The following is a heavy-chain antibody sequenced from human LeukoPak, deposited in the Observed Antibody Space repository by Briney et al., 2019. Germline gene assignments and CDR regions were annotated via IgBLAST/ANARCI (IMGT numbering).Heavy chain of an antibody. J-gene: IGHJ4*02. Sequence: SETLSLTCTVSGDSISSSSYYWGWIRQPPGNGLEWIGSIYYSGSTYYNPSLKSRVTISVDTSKNQFSLKLSSVTAADTAVYYCARLSTVTTSFDYWGQGTLVTVSS. CDR2: IYYSGST. D-gene: IGHD4-17*01. CDR1: GDSISSSSYY. V-gene: IGHV4-39*07. CDR3: ARLSTVTTSFDY.